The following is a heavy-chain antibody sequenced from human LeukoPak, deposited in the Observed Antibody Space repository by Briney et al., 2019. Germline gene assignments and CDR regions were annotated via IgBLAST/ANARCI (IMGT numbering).Heavy chain of an antibody. CDR1: GYTLTELS. V-gene: IGHV1-24*01. Sequence: GASVKVSCKVSGYTLTELSMHWVRQAPGKGLEWMGGFDPEDGETIYAQKFQGRVTMTEDTSTDTAYMELSSLRSEDTAVYYCARAPSPPGSVWGSYRYFDYWGQGTLVTVSS. D-gene: IGHD3-16*02. J-gene: IGHJ4*02. CDR2: FDPEDGET. CDR3: ARAPSPPGSVWGSYRYFDY.